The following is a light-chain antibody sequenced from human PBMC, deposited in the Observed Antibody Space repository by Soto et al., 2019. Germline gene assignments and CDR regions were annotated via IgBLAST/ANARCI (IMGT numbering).Light chain of an antibody. V-gene: IGLV1-44*01. J-gene: IGLJ1*01. CDR3: AAWDDSLNGYV. CDR1: SSNIGTNA. Sequence: QSVLTQPPSASGTPGQRVTISCSGGSSNIGTNAVNWYQQLPGTAPKLPIYNNNQRPSGVPDRFSGSKSGTSASLAISGLQSEDEADYYCAAWDDSLNGYVFGTGTKLTVL. CDR2: NNN.